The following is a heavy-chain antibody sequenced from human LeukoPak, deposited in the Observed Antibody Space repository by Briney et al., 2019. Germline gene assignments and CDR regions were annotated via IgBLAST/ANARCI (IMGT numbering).Heavy chain of an antibody. CDR1: GGSISSGDYY. V-gene: IGHV4-30-4*08. CDR2: IYYSGST. D-gene: IGHD3-22*01. J-gene: IGHJ4*02. Sequence: SETLSLTCTVSGGSISSGDYYWSWIRQPPGKVLEWIGYIYYSGSTYYNPSLKSRVTISVDTSKNQFSLKLSSVTAADTAVYYCAREDSSGYYESYFDYWGQGTLATVSS. CDR3: AREDSSGYYESYFDY.